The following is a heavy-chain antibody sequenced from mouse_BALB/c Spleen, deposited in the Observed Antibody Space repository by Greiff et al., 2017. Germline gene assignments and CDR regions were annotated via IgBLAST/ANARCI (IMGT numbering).Heavy chain of an antibody. D-gene: IGHD2-3*01. Sequence: LQQPGSELVRPGASVKLSCKASGYTFTSYWMHWVKQRPGQGLEWIGNIYPGSGSTNYDEKFKSKATLTVDTSSSTAYMQLSSLTSEDSAVYYCTRGGFYDTSGGFAYWGQGTLVTVSA. CDR1: GYTFTSYW. CDR2: IYPGSGST. CDR3: TRGGFYDTSGGFAY. V-gene: IGHV1S22*01. J-gene: IGHJ3*01.